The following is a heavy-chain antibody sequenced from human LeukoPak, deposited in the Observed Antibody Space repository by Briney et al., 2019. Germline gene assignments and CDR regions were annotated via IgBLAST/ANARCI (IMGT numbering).Heavy chain of an antibody. CDR2: ISYDGSNK. CDR1: GFTFSSYA. D-gene: IGHD2-8*02. J-gene: IGHJ4*02. CDR3: AGGHCTGGTCSRHYDY. V-gene: IGHV3-30-3*01. Sequence: GGSLRLSCAASGFTFSSYAMHWVRQAPGKGLEWVAVISYDGSNKYYADSVKGRFTISRDNSKNTLYLQMNSLRAEDTAVYYCAGGHCTGGTCSRHYDYWGQGTLVTVSS.